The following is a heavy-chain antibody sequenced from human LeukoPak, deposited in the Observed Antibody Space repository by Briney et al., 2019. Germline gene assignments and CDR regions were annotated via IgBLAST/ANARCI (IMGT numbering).Heavy chain of an antibody. CDR1: GFTFSSYS. CDR3: ARDRVTRGYSYGIPLYGMDV. V-gene: IGHV3-53*01. D-gene: IGHD5-18*01. Sequence: GGSLRLSCAASGFTFSSYSLNWVRQAPGKGLEWVSVIYSGGSTYYADSVKGRFTISRDNSKNTLYLQMNSLRAEDTAVYYCARDRVTRGYSYGIPLYGMDVWGQGTTVTVSS. CDR2: IYSGGST. J-gene: IGHJ6*02.